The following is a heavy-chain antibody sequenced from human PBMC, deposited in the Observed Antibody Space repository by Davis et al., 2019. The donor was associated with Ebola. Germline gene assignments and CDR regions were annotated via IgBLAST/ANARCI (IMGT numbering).Heavy chain of an antibody. Sequence: ASVTVSCKASRYTFTSHGISWVRQAHGQGLEWMGWISAYNGNTNYAQKLQGRVTMTTDTSTSTAYMELRSLRSDDTAVYYCARRRDYDAFDIWGQGTMVTVSS. J-gene: IGHJ3*02. D-gene: IGHD2-21*01. CDR3: ARRRDYDAFDI. CDR2: ISAYNGNT. CDR1: RYTFTSHG. V-gene: IGHV1-18*01.